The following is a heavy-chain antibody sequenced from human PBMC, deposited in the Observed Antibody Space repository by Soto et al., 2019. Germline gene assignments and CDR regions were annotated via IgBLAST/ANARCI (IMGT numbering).Heavy chain of an antibody. CDR2: IYWNDDK. D-gene: IGHD2-15*01. J-gene: IGHJ5*02. V-gene: IGHV2-5*01. Sequence: QITLKESGPTLVKPTQTLTLTCTFSGFSLSTSGVAVGWIRQPPGKALEWLALIYWNDDKRYSPSLKSRLTITKDPSKNHVVHTKNNIDHVYTATYYCAHMTDCSGSSCYSFGSWFDPWGKGTLVTVSS. CDR1: GFSLSTSGVA. CDR3: AHMTDCSGSSCYSFGSWFDP.